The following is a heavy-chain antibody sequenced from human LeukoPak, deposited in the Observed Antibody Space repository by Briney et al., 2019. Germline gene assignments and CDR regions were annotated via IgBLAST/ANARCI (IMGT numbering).Heavy chain of an antibody. V-gene: IGHV3-66*02. Sequence: GGSLRLSCAASGFTVSSNYMSWVRQAPGKGLEWVSVIYSGGSTYYADSVKGRFTISRDNSKNTLYLRMNSLRAEDTAVYYCASNPSYSYYYYYMDVWGKGTTVTVSS. CDR2: IYSGGST. CDR1: GFTVSSNY. D-gene: IGHD1-26*01. J-gene: IGHJ6*03. CDR3: ASNPSYSYYYYYMDV.